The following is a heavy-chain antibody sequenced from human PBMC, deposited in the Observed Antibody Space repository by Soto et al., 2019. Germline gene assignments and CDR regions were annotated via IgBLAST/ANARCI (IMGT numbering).Heavy chain of an antibody. CDR1: GFSFSSYS. Sequence: GGALRLSCSASGFSFSSYSMNWVRQAPGKGLEWVSDISSGTSTTYYADSVKGRFTISRDNSKDTVYLQMNSLRAEDTALYYCATVLSAAFDIWGQGTMVTVSS. J-gene: IGHJ3*02. V-gene: IGHV3-23*01. CDR2: ISSGTSTT. CDR3: ATVLSAAFDI.